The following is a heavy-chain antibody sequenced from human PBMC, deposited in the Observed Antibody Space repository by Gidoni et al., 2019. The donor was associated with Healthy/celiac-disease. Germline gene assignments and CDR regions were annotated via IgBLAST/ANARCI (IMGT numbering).Heavy chain of an antibody. Sequence: PLSLTCAVYGGSFSGYYWSWIRQPPGKGLEWIGEINHSGSTNYNPSLKSRVTISVDTSKNQFSLKLSSVTAADTAVYYCARGIGYSSSWYLIWGQGTLVTVSS. CDR1: GGSFSGYY. J-gene: IGHJ4*02. CDR2: INHSGST. V-gene: IGHV4-34*01. D-gene: IGHD6-13*01. CDR3: ARGIGYSSSWYLI.